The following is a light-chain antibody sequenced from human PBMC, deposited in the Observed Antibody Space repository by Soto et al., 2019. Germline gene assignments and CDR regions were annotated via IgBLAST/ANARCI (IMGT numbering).Light chain of an antibody. CDR2: DSN. Sequence: QSVLTQPPSVSGAPGQRVTISCTGSSSNIGAGYDVHWYQQLPGTAPKLLIYDSNKRPSGIPDRFSGSKSGTSATLGITGLQTGDEADYYCGVWDSSLTTYVFGPGTKVTV. CDR1: SSNIGAGYD. CDR3: GVWDSSLTTYV. V-gene: IGLV1-51*01. J-gene: IGLJ1*01.